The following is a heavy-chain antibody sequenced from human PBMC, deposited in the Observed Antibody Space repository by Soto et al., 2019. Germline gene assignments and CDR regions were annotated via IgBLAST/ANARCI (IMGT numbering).Heavy chain of an antibody. CDR1: GFTFSGSV. J-gene: IGHJ4*02. Sequence: GGSLRLSCAASGFTFSGSVMHWVRQASGKGLEWVGRIRSKANNYATAYAASVKGRFTISREDSKNMAFLQMNSLKTEDTAVYYCSAPEYCISTSCLGYWGQGTLVTVSS. CDR3: SAPEYCISTSCLGY. D-gene: IGHD2-2*01. CDR2: IRSKANNYAT. V-gene: IGHV3-73*01.